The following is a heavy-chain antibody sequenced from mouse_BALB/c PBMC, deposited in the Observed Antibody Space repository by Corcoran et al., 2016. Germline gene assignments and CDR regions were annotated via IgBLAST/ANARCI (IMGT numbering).Heavy chain of an antibody. Sequence: EGHLQQSGAELVRTGALVKLSCKASGLNITDYYMHWVKQRPKQGLEWIGWIDPENGNTIYDPKLQGKASITEDTSSNTAYLQLSSLTSEDTDVYSCARYAVSWFAYLGQGSLVTVSA. CDR2: IDPENGNT. CDR3: ARYAVSWFAY. D-gene: IGHD3-3*01. J-gene: IGHJ3*01. V-gene: IGHV14-1*02. CDR1: GLNITDYY.